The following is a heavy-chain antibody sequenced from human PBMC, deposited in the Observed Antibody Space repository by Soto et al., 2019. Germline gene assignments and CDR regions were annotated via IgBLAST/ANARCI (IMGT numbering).Heavy chain of an antibody. V-gene: IGHV4-30-2*01. CDR3: AGGIAARPLGY. CDR2: IYHCGST. J-gene: IGHJ4*02. Sequence: QLQLQESGSGLVKPSQTLSLTCAVSGGSISSGGYSWSWIRQPPGKGLEWIGYIYHCGSTYNNPSLKSRVTRSVDRSKNKFSMKLSSVTAADTAVYYCAGGIAARPLGYWGQGTLVTVSS. D-gene: IGHD6-6*01. CDR1: GGSISSGGYS.